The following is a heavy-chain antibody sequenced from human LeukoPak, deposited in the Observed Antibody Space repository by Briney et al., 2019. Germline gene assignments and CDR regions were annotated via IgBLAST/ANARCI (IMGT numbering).Heavy chain of an antibody. CDR2: IYYSGST. V-gene: IGHV4-59*01. J-gene: IGHJ5*02. CDR1: GGSISSYY. Sequence: SETLSLTCTVSGGSISSYYWSWIRQPPGKGLEWLGYIYYSGSTNYNPSLKSRVTISVDTSKNQFSLKLSSVTAADTAVYYCARGPFSDTAMIDNWFDPWGQGTLVTVSS. D-gene: IGHD5-18*01. CDR3: ARGPFSDTAMIDNWFDP.